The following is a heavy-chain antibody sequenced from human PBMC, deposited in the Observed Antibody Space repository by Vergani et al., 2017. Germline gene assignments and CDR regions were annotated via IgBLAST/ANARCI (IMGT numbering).Heavy chain of an antibody. J-gene: IGHJ4*02. CDR1: GDPITSRLDY. D-gene: IGHD1-14*01. V-gene: IGHV4-39*01. CDR3: ARHQIGRYTEY. CDR2: MYHSGTI. Sequence: QLQLQESGPGLVKPSETLSLTCSVSGDPITSRLDYWGWIRQTPGKGLEWIGSMYHSGTINYNPSLKSRATLSVDTSKNQISLQVASVTAADTAVYYCARHQIGRYTEYWGQGTLVTVSS.